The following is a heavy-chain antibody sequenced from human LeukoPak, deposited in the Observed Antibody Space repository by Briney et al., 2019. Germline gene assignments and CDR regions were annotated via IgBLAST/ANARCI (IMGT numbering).Heavy chain of an antibody. Sequence: GGSLRLSCAASGFTFSVYWMHWVRQAPGKGLVWVSRIKSDGGLTNYADSVKGRFTISRDNAKNTLYLQLNSLRAEDTAVYYCATGNYNRPFDYWGQGTLVTVSS. D-gene: IGHD1-7*01. CDR2: IKSDGGLT. J-gene: IGHJ4*02. V-gene: IGHV3-74*01. CDR1: GFTFSVYW. CDR3: ATGNYNRPFDY.